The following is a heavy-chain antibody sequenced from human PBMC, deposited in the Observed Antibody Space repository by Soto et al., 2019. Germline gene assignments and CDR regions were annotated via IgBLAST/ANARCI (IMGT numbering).Heavy chain of an antibody. D-gene: IGHD1-26*01. CDR3: ARARLGATGNY. J-gene: IGHJ4*02. CDR2: IGAYNGKT. CDR1: GYTFTSYG. V-gene: IGHV1-18*01. Sequence: QVQLVQSGAEVKKPGASVKVSCKASGYTFTSYGISWVRQAPGQGLEWMGWIGAYNGKTNNAQKLQGRVTMTTDTPTSTAYMELRSLSSADPAVYYCARARLGATGNYWGQGSKVTVSS.